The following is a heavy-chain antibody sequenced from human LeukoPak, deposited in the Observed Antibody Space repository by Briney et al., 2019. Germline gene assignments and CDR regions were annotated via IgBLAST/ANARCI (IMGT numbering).Heavy chain of an antibody. CDR1: GYTFTTYA. CDR3: VRGAPIRVTGAATFDP. D-gene: IGHD6-19*01. J-gene: IGHJ5*02. V-gene: IGHV1-3*01. CDR2: TNAGNGNI. Sequence: ASVKVSCKTSGYTFTTYAIHWVRQAPGQRLEWMGWTNAGNGNIKYSQKFQGRVTITRDTPASTAYMELSSLRSEDTAVYYCVRGAPIRVTGAATFDPWGQGTLVTVSS.